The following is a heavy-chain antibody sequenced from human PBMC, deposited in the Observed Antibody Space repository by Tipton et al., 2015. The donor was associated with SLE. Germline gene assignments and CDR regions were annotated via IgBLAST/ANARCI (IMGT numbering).Heavy chain of an antibody. Sequence: GSLRLSCAASGFTFSAYEMNWVRQAPGKGLEWVSFISTGDSTTFYAGSVQGRFTISRDNSKNTLSLQMNSLRPEDTAVYYCARDFRGWTPDYWGQGTLVTVPS. CDR3: ARDFRGWTPDY. CDR2: ISTGDSTT. D-gene: IGHD6-19*01. CDR1: GFTFSAYE. V-gene: IGHV3-48*03. J-gene: IGHJ4*02.